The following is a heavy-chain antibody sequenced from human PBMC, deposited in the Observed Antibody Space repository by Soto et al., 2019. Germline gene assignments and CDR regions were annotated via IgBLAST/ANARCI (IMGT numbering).Heavy chain of an antibody. D-gene: IGHD7-27*01. Sequence: ASVKVSCKASGYTFTSYDINWVRQATGQGLEWMGWMNPNSGNTGYAQKFQGRVTMTRNTSISTAYMELSSLRSEDTAVYYCARVLHWGSYYYYYMDVCAQGTTVTVSS. V-gene: IGHV1-8*01. CDR1: GYTFTSYD. CDR2: MNPNSGNT. J-gene: IGHJ6*03. CDR3: ARVLHWGSYYYYYMDV.